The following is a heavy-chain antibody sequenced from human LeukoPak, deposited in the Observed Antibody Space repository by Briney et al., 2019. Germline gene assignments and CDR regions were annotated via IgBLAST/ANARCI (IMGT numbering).Heavy chain of an antibody. CDR3: ARDSHKFDSSGYYPDAFDI. CDR1: GLTFSSYE. J-gene: IGHJ3*02. V-gene: IGHV3-48*03. Sequence: GGTLRLSCAASGLTFSSYEMNXXRQAPGKGLEWVSYXXXXXXSIYYADSVKGRFTISRDNAKKSLYLQMHSLRAEDTAVYYCARDSHKFDSSGYYPDAFDIWGQGTMVTVPS. D-gene: IGHD3-22*01. CDR2: XXXXXXSI.